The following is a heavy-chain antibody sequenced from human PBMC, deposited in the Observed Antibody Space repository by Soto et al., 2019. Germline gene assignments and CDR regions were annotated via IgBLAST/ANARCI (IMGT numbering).Heavy chain of an antibody. CDR3: ARDRAAARPWGDYYGMDV. CDR2: IYYSGST. CDR1: GGSISSGGYY. J-gene: IGHJ6*02. D-gene: IGHD6-6*01. Sequence: SETLSLTCTVSGGSISSGGYYWSWIRQHPGKGLEWIGYIYYSGSTYYNPSLKSRVTISVDTSKNQFSLKLSSVTAADTAVYYCARDRAAARPWGDYYGMDVWGQGTTVTVSS. V-gene: IGHV4-31*03.